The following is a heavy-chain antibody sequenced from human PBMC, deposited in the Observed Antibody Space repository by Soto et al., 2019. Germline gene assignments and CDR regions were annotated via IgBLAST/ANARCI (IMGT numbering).Heavy chain of an antibody. D-gene: IGHD4-17*01. Sequence: EVQLVESGGGLVQPGRSLRLSCAASGFTFGDYAMHWVRQAPGKGLEWVAGISCNSGSIVYADSVKGRFTISRDNAKNSLYLQMNSPRAEETAFYYCAKVLQDYPKGGDSDFWARGTLVTVS. V-gene: IGHV3-9*01. CDR3: AKVLQDYPKGGDSDF. CDR2: ISCNSGSI. J-gene: IGHJ2*01. CDR1: GFTFGDYA.